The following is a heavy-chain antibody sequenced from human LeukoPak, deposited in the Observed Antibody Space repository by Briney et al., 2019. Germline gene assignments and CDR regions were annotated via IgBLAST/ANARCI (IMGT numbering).Heavy chain of an antibody. D-gene: IGHD1-1*01. CDR3: ARDGNVYYYYYYGMDV. Sequence: SETLSLTCTVSGGSISSYYWSWIRQPAGKGPEWIGRIYTSGSTNYNPSLKSRVTMSVDTSKNQFSLKLSSVTAADTAVYYCARDGNVYYYYYYGMDVWGQGTTVTVSS. V-gene: IGHV4-4*07. J-gene: IGHJ6*02. CDR2: IYTSGST. CDR1: GGSISSYY.